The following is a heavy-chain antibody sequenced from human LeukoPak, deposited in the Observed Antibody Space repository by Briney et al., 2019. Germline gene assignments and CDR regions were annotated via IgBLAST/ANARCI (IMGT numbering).Heavy chain of an antibody. Sequence: KPSETLSLTCTVSGGSISSYYWSWIRQPPGKGLEWIGYIYYSGSTNYNPSLKSRVTISVDTSKNQFSLKLSSVTAADTAVYYCARANRFSYYYDSSGYIGFDYWGQGTLVTVSS. CDR3: ARANRFSYYYDSSGYIGFDY. J-gene: IGHJ4*02. V-gene: IGHV4-59*01. CDR1: GGSISSYY. CDR2: IYYSGST. D-gene: IGHD3-22*01.